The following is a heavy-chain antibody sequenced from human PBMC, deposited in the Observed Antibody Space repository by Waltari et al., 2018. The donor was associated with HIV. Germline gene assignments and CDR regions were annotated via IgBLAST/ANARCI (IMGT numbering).Heavy chain of an antibody. J-gene: IGHJ5*02. V-gene: IGHV3-66*01. Sequence: VRLVESGRGLVRPGGALRLSCTAPGFPASTPSIPLGRNASGKWLDWMSIGYSEGTTVYADSVKGRFSTSSDTSKNILHLLMDSLRVDDTAVYYCAREVFYYDNIGHPGWFDPWGQGTLVAVSS. D-gene: IGHD3-22*01. CDR1: GFPASTPS. CDR2: GYSEGTT. CDR3: AREVFYYDNIGHPGWFDP.